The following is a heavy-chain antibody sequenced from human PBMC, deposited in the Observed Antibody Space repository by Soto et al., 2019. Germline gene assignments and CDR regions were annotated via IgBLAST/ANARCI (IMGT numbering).Heavy chain of an antibody. J-gene: IGHJ3*02. V-gene: IGHV3-33*01. Sequence: GGSLRLSCAVSGFPFSFYGFHWVRQSPGKGLEWLGVIVSDGSAIYHADSLEGRFFISRDNSKDILYLQMNSLRVEDTAVYYCARDDAFDYETGFDMWGQGTMVTVSS. CDR1: GFPFSFYG. D-gene: IGHD4-17*01. CDR3: ARDDAFDYETGFDM. CDR2: IVSDGSAI.